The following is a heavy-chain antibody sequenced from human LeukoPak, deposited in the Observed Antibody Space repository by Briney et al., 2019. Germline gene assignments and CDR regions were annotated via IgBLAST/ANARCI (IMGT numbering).Heavy chain of an antibody. D-gene: IGHD3-10*01. CDR1: GYTFTDYY. V-gene: IGHV1-2*02. J-gene: IGHJ4*02. CDR3: ARGGSVLLWFGELLGFDY. Sequence: ASVKVSCKASGYTFTDYYMHWVRQAPGQGLEWMGWINPNSGGTNYAQKLQGRVTMTTDTSTSTAYMELRSLRSDDTAVYYCARGGSVLLWFGELLGFDYWGQGTLVTVSP. CDR2: INPNSGGT.